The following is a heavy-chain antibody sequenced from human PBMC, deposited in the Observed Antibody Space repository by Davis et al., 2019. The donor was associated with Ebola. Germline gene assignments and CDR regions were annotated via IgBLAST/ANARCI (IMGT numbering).Heavy chain of an antibody. Sequence: GGSLRLSCAVSGLPFSSYFMDWVRLTPGKGLEWVGLSRNKENRYNTEYAASVRGRFTISRDDSKDSLYLQMNSLRTEDTAVYYCARGDGYNFFDYWGQGTLVAVSS. J-gene: IGHJ4*02. D-gene: IGHD5-24*01. CDR3: ARGDGYNFFDY. CDR1: GLPFSSYF. CDR2: SRNKENRYNT. V-gene: IGHV3-72*01.